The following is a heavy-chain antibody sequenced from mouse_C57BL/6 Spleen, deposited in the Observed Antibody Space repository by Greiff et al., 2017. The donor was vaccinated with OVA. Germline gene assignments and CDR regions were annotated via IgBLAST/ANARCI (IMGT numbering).Heavy chain of an antibody. Sequence: VKLVESDAELVKPGASVKISCKVSGYTFTDHTIHWMKQRPEQGLEWIGYIYPRDGSTKYNEKFKGKATLTADKSSSTAYMQLNSLTSEDSAVYFCARRGLRPLYAMDYWGQGTSVTVSS. V-gene: IGHV1-78*01. J-gene: IGHJ4*01. CDR3: ARRGLRPLYAMDY. CDR2: IYPRDGST. CDR1: GYTFTDHT. D-gene: IGHD2-4*01.